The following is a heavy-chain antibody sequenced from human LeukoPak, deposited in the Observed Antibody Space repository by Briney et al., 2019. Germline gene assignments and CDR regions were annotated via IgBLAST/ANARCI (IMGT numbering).Heavy chain of an antibody. CDR3: AREGQGYGGKDY. V-gene: IGHV3-7*05. J-gene: IGHJ4*02. CDR1: GFTFSSHW. D-gene: IGHD1-26*01. CDR2: IKQGASEK. Sequence: GGSLRLSCVASGFTFSSHWMTWVRQAPGKGLKWVANIKQGASEKHYVDSVKGRFTISRDDAKNSLYLQMSSLRAEDTAVYYCAREGQGYGGKDYWGQGTRVTVSS.